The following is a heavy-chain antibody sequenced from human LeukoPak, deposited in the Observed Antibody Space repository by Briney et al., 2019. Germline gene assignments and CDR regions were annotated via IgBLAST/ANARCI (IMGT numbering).Heavy chain of an antibody. V-gene: IGHV4-59*01. Sequence: PSETLSLTCTVSGGSISSYYWSWIRQPPGKGLEWIGYIYYSGSTNYNPSLKSRVTISVDTSKNQFSLKLSPVTAADTAVYYCARDNGDSAFDIWGQGTMVTVSS. CDR3: ARDNGDSAFDI. D-gene: IGHD4-17*01. J-gene: IGHJ3*02. CDR1: GGSISSYY. CDR2: IYYSGST.